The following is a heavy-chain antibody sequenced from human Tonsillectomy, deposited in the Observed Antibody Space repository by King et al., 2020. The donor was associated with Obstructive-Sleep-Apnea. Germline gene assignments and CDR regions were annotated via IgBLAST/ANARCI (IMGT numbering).Heavy chain of an antibody. Sequence: QLQESGPGLVKPSETLSLTCTVSGGSISNYYWSWIRQPPGKGLEWIGYMYYSGNTNFNPSLKSRVTISADTSKIQFSLILSSVTAADTAVYYCARHRGVEDYGGYGDYFDYWGQGTQVTVSS. J-gene: IGHJ4*02. CDR2: MYYSGNT. CDR1: GGSISNYY. CDR3: ARHRGVEDYGGYGDYFDY. D-gene: IGHD5-12*01. V-gene: IGHV4-59*08.